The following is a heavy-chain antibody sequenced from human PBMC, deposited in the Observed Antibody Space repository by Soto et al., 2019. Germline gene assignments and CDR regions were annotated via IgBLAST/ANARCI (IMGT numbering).Heavy chain of an antibody. CDR2: IYYSGST. CDR1: GGSISSYY. Sequence: QVQLQESGPGLVKPSETLSLTCTVSGGSISSYYWSWIRQPPGKGLDWIEYIYYSGSTNYNPAIKSRVTMSVDPSKNQFSLWVSSVTAAATAVHYCARRYGDCFDYWGQGTLVAVSS. J-gene: IGHJ4*02. V-gene: IGHV4-59*08. D-gene: IGHD4-17*01. CDR3: ARRYGDCFDY.